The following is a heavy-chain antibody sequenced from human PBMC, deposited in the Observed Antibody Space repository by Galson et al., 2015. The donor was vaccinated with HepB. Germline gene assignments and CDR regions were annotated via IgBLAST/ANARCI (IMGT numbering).Heavy chain of an antibody. V-gene: IGHV3-15*01. Sequence: SLRLSCAASGFTFSNAWMTWVRQAPGKGLEWVGRIKNKADSGTTDYAAPVKGRFTISRADSKNTLYLQMNSLKTEDTAVYYCTTLIAAVEDYWGQGTLVTVSS. J-gene: IGHJ4*02. CDR2: IKNKADSGTT. CDR1: GFTFSNAW. D-gene: IGHD6-13*01. CDR3: TTLIAAVEDY.